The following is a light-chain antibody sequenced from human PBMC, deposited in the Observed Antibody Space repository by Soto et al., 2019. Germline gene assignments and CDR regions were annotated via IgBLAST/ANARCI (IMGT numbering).Light chain of an antibody. V-gene: IGLV2-14*01. CDR1: SSDIGDYNY. CDR3: SSYAGSTTVL. CDR2: DVS. Sequence: QSALTQPASASGSPGQSIAFSCTGTSSDIGDYNYVSWYQQLPGKAPKLMIYDVSNRPSGVSDRFSGSVSGNTASLTISGLQPEDEADYYCSSYAGSTTVLFGGGTKLTVL. J-gene: IGLJ2*01.